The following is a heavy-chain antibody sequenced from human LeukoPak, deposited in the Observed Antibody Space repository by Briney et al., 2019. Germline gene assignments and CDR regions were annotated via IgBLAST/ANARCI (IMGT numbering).Heavy chain of an antibody. Sequence: GGSLRLSCAASGFSLSDYYMNWIRQAPGKGLEWISHISTNDNTIYYADSVKGRFTISRDNAKNSLYLQMNSLRAEDTAVYYCARGTSGSPGLDYWGQGTLVTVSS. J-gene: IGHJ4*02. CDR3: ARGTSGSPGLDY. CDR1: GFSLSDYY. D-gene: IGHD1-26*01. CDR2: ISTNDNTI. V-gene: IGHV3-11*04.